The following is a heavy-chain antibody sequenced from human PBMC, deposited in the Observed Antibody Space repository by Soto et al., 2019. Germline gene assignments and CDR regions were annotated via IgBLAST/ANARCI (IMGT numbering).Heavy chain of an antibody. CDR1: GFTFSSYA. CDR2: ISSNGGST. V-gene: IGHV3-64D*06. D-gene: IGHD3-3*01. J-gene: IGHJ4*02. CDR3: VKDRPSPAFLEWLPG. Sequence: GSLRLSCSASGFTFSSYAMHWVRRAPGKGLEYVSAISSNGGSTYYADSVKGRFTISRDNSKNTLYLQMSSLRAEDTAVYYCVKDRPSPAFLEWLPGWGQGTLVTVSS.